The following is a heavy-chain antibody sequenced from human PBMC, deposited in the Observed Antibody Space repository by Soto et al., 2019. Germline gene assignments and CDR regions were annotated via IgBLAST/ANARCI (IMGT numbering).Heavy chain of an antibody. CDR3: ARYKRGIAVAGTYYYYGMDV. CDR1: GFTFSRYA. J-gene: IGHJ6*02. V-gene: IGHV3-30-3*01. Sequence: GGSLRLSCAASGFTFSRYAMHWVRQAPGKGLEWVAVISYDGSNKYYADSVKGRFTISRDNSKNTLYLQMNSLRAEDTAVYYCARYKRGIAVAGTYYYYGMDVWGQGATVTVSS. CDR2: ISYDGSNK. D-gene: IGHD6-19*01.